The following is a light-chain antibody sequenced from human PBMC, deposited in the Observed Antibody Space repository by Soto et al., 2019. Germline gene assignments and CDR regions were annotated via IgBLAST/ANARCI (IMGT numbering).Light chain of an antibody. CDR2: XXXXXXH. CDR1: SGHSNYA. Sequence: QPVLTQSPSASASLGASVKLTCTLSSGHSNYAIAWHQQQPEKGPRYXMXXXXXXXHSKGDGXXXXXXXXXXXAXXXLXISSLQSEDEADYYCQTWGTGIVIFGGGTKLTVL. CDR3: QTWGTGIVI. J-gene: IGLJ2*01. V-gene: IGLV4-69*01.